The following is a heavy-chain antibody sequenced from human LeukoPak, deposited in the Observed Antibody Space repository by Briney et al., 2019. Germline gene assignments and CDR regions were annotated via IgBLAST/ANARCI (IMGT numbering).Heavy chain of an antibody. J-gene: IGHJ4*02. D-gene: IGHD3-22*01. CDR1: GYTFTGYY. CDR3: ARDRRSSGYYYSTAYYFDY. CDR2: INPNSGGT. V-gene: IGHV1-2*02. Sequence: ASVKVSFKASGYTFTGYYMHWVRQAPGQGLEWMGWINPNSGGTNYAQKFQGRVTMTRDTSISTAYMELSRLRSDDTAVYYCARDRRSSGYYYSTAYYFDYWGQGTLVTVSS.